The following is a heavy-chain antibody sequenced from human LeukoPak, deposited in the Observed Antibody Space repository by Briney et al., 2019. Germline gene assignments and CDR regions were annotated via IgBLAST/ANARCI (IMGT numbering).Heavy chain of an antibody. Sequence: GASVKVSCKASGYTFTSYGISWVRQAPGQGLEWMGWISAYNGNTNYAQKLQGSVTMTTDTSTSTAYMELRSLRSDDTAVYYCARAGYYDSSGYYYVGADYWGQGTLVTVSS. V-gene: IGHV1-18*01. CDR2: ISAYNGNT. D-gene: IGHD3-22*01. CDR1: GYTFTSYG. J-gene: IGHJ4*02. CDR3: ARAGYYDSSGYYYVGADY.